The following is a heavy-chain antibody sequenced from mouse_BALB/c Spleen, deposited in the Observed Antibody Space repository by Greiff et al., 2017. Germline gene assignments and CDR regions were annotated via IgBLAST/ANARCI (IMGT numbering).Heavy chain of an antibody. CDR1: GFTFSSFG. D-gene: IGHD2-10*02. CDR3: ARRYGNYGYFDV. V-gene: IGHV5-17*02. J-gene: IGHJ1*01. CDR2: ISSGSSTI. Sequence: EVQGVESGGGLVQPGGSRKLSCAASGFTFSSFGMHRVRQAPEKGLEWVAYISSGSSTIYYADTVKGRFTISRDNPKNTLFLQMTSLRSEDTAMYYCARRYGNYGYFDVWGAGTTVTVSS.